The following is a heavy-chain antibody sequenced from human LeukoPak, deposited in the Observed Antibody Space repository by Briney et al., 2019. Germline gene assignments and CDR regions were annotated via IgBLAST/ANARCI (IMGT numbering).Heavy chain of an antibody. CDR1: GFTFSSYA. Sequence: GGSLRLSCAASGFTFSSYAMHWVRQAPGKGLEWVAVISYDGSNKYYADSVKGRFTISRDNSKNTLYLQMNSLRAGDTAVYYCARDKWELLTYFDYWGQGTLVTVSS. CDR2: ISYDGSNK. CDR3: ARDKWELLTYFDY. V-gene: IGHV3-30-3*01. D-gene: IGHD1-26*01. J-gene: IGHJ4*02.